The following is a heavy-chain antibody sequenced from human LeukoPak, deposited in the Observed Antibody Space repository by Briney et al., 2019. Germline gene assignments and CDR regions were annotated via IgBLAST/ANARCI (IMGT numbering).Heavy chain of an antibody. D-gene: IGHD3-22*01. J-gene: IGHJ4*02. CDR3: ARGSASASTYYYSTSGYYSFDS. CDR1: GGSISSYY. Sequence: PSETLSLTCTVSGGSISSYYWSWIRQPPGKGLEWIGYIYYSGSTNYNPSLKSRVTISVDTSKNQFSLKLSSVTAADTAVYYCARGSASASTYYYSTSGYYSFDSWGQGTLVTVSS. CDR2: IYYSGST. V-gene: IGHV4-59*01.